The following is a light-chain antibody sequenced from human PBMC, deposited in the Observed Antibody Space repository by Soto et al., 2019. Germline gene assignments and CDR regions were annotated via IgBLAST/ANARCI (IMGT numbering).Light chain of an antibody. CDR3: SSYTTSSSYV. J-gene: IGLJ1*01. V-gene: IGLV2-14*01. CDR2: DVN. Sequence: QSVRTQPASVSGSPGQSIAISCSGTSSDVGAYNYVSWYQQHSGKAPKLMIYDVNYRPSGISDRFSASKSGNTATLTISRLQAEDEADYYCSSYTTSSSYVFGSGTKVTVL. CDR1: SSDVGAYNY.